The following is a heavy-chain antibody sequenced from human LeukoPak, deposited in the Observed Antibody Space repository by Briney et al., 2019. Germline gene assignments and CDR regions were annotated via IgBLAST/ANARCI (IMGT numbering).Heavy chain of an antibody. J-gene: IGHJ3*02. CDR1: GFTFSSYS. D-gene: IGHD3-22*01. V-gene: IGHV3-48*01. CDR2: ISSSSSTI. CDR3: ARLFWRDTSTYSPFDM. Sequence: GGSLRLSCAASGFTFSSYSMNWVRQAPGKGLEWVSYISSSSSTIYYADSVKGRFTISRDNAKNSLYLQMNSLRAEDTAVYYCARLFWRDTSTYSPFDMWGQGTMVTVSP.